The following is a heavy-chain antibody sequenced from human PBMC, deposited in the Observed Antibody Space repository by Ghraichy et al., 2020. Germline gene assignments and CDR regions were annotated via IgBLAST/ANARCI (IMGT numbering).Heavy chain of an antibody. J-gene: IGHJ5*01. Sequence: SETLSLTCIVSDRSINSYYWNWIRQPPGKGLEWIGYIYYSGRTSYNPSLKSRVPMSVDTSKNQFSLKLTSVTAADTAVYYCARAGDWRGGSCYSCDSWGQGILVTVSS. CDR3: ARAGDWRGGSCYSCDS. CDR1: DRSINSYY. CDR2: IYYSGRT. V-gene: IGHV4-59*01. D-gene: IGHD2-15*01.